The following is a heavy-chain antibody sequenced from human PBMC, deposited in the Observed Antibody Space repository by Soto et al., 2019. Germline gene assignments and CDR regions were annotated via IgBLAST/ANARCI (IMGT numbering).Heavy chain of an antibody. CDR3: ERSGITGTTGWFDP. D-gene: IGHD1-20*01. CDR2: IYYSGST. CDR1: GGSISSYY. V-gene: IGHV4-59*01. Sequence: SETLSLTCTVSGGSISSYYWSWIRQPPGKGLEWIGYIYYSGSTNYNPSLKSRVTISVDTSKNQFSLKLSSVTAADTAVYYCERSGITGTTGWFDPWGQGTLVTVPS. J-gene: IGHJ5*02.